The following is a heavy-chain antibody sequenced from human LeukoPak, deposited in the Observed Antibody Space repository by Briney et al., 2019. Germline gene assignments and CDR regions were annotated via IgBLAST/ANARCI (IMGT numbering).Heavy chain of an antibody. J-gene: IGHJ4*02. Sequence: SETLSLTCTVSGGSISSYYWSWIRQPPGKGLEWIGYIYYSGSTNYNPSLKNRVTISVDTSKNQFSLKLSSVTAADTAVYYCARGLDWRGLNDYWGQGTLVTVSS. CDR1: GGSISSYY. CDR3: ARGLDWRGLNDY. CDR2: IYYSGST. V-gene: IGHV4-59*12. D-gene: IGHD3-9*01.